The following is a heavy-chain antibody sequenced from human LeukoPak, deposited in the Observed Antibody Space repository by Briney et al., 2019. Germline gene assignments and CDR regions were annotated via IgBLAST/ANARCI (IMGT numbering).Heavy chain of an antibody. CDR2: IFYSGST. V-gene: IGHV4-39*07. Sequence: SETLSLTCTVSGGSISTSSYYWGWVRQPPGKGLEWIGNIFYSGSTYYSPSLKSRVTISLDTSRNQFSLKLNSVTAEDTAVYYCAKEVVVVPAACFDYWGQGTLVTVSS. CDR1: GGSISTSSYY. CDR3: AKEVVVVPAACFDY. D-gene: IGHD2-2*01. J-gene: IGHJ4*02.